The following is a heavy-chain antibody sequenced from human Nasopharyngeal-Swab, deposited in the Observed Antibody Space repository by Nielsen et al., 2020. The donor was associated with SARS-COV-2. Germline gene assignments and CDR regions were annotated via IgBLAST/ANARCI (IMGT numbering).Heavy chain of an antibody. CDR3: AKSYAGDAFDI. D-gene: IGHD2-8*01. CDR1: GFTFADYA. Sequence: SLKISCAASGFTFADYAMHWVRQAPGKGLEWVSGISWNSGSIGYAVSVKGRFTISRDNAKNSLYLQMNSLRAEDTALYYCAKSYAGDAFDIWGQGTMVTVSS. J-gene: IGHJ3*02. V-gene: IGHV3-9*01. CDR2: ISWNSGSI.